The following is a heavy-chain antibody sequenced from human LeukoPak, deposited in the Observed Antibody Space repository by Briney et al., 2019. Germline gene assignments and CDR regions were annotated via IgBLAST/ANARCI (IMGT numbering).Heavy chain of an antibody. J-gene: IGHJ3*02. V-gene: IGHV3-74*01. CDR1: GFTFSSYW. CDR2: INTDGSSI. D-gene: IGHD4-17*01. CDR3: ARDRATVTTLDAFDI. Sequence: PGGSLRLSCAASGFTFSSYWMHWVRQAPGKGLVWVSRINTDGSSISHADSVKGRFTISRDNAKNTLYLQMNSLRAEDTAVYYCARDRATVTTLDAFDIWGQGTMVTVSS.